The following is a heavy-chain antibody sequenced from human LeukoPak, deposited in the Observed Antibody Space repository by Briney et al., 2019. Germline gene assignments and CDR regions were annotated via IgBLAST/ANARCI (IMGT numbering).Heavy chain of an antibody. CDR3: AKGSIETDAFDI. V-gene: IGHV3-23*01. CDR2: ISGSGGST. D-gene: IGHD5-24*01. Sequence: GGSLRLSCAASGFTFSSYAMSWVRQAPGKGLEWVSAISGSGGSTYYADSVKGRFTISRDNSKNMLYLQMNSLRAEDTAVYYRAKGSIETDAFDIWGQGTVVTVSS. J-gene: IGHJ3*02. CDR1: GFTFSSYA.